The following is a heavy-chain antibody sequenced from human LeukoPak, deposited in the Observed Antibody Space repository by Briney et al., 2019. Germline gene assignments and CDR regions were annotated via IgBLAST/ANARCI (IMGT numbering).Heavy chain of an antibody. CDR1: GFTFSTYG. Sequence: GGSLRLSCAASGFTFSTYGMHWVRQAPGKGLEWVAVIWYDGSNKYYADSVKGRFTISRDNSKDTLFLQMDSLKTEDTAVYYCTTYGSGSYFGYWGQGTLVTVSS. V-gene: IGHV3-33*08. D-gene: IGHD3-10*01. CDR2: IWYDGSNK. CDR3: TTYGSGSYFGY. J-gene: IGHJ4*02.